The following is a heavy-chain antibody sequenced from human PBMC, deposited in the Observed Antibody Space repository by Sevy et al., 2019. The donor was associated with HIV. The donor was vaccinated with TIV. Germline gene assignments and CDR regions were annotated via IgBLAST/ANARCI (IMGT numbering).Heavy chain of an antibody. J-gene: IGHJ6*02. CDR3: ARDSSSSYYYYGMDV. CDR2: ISAYNGNT. CDR1: GYTFTSYS. D-gene: IGHD6-6*01. V-gene: IGHV1-18*01. Sequence: ASVKVSCKASGYTFTSYSISWVRQAPGQGLEWMGWISAYNGNTNYAQKLQGRVTMTTDTSTSTAYMELRSLRSDDTAVYYCARDSSSSYYYYGMDVWGQRTTVTVSS.